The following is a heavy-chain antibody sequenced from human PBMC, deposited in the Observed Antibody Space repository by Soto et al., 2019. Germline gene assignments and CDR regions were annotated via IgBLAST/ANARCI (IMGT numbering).Heavy chain of an antibody. Sequence: SETLSLTCTVSAGSVSSGSHYWSWIRQPPGKGLEWIGCIYYSGSTNYNPSLKSRVTMSVDASKNQCSLKLSSVTAADTAVYYCARSEYSNLNWFDPWGQGTMVTVSS. D-gene: IGHD4-4*01. CDR1: AGSVSSGSHY. CDR2: IYYSGST. J-gene: IGHJ5*02. CDR3: ARSEYSNLNWFDP. V-gene: IGHV4-61*01.